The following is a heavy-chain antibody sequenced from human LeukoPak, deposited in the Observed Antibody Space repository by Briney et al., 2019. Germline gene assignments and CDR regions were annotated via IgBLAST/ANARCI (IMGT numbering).Heavy chain of an antibody. J-gene: IGHJ4*02. Sequence: GGSLRLSCAASGFTFSSYAVHWVRQAPGKGLEWVAVISYDGSNKYYADSVKGRFTISRDNSKNTLYLQMNSLRAEDTAVYYCARDGAMRGVATSMDYWGQGTLVTVSS. CDR1: GFTFSSYA. CDR2: ISYDGSNK. D-gene: IGHD5-12*01. CDR3: ARDGAMRGVATSMDY. V-gene: IGHV3-30*01.